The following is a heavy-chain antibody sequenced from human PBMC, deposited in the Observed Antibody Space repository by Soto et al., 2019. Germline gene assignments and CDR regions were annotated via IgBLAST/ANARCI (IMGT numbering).Heavy chain of an antibody. D-gene: IGHD3-16*01. CDR2: IYSGGST. J-gene: IGHJ4*02. CDR3: ARDRWAAGY. CDR1: GFTVSTKY. Sequence: EVQLVESGGGLVQPGGSLRLSCAASGFTVSTKYMSWVRQAPGKGLEWVSVIYSGGSTFYADSVRGRFTSSRDNSKNTVNLQMNSLRAEDTAVYYCARDRWAAGYWGQGTLVTVSS. V-gene: IGHV3-66*01.